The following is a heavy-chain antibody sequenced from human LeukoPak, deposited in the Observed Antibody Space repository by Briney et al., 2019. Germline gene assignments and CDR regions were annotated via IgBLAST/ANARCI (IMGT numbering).Heavy chain of an antibody. Sequence: SETLSLTCIVSSGSINNHYWSWIRQPPGKGLEWIGYIYDSWNANYNHSLKSRVTISIDTSKIQFSLNLTSVTAADTAVYYCARDQIGYGLDYWGQGTLVTVSS. J-gene: IGHJ4*02. CDR3: ARDQIGYGLDY. CDR2: IYDSWNA. V-gene: IGHV4-59*11. CDR1: SGSINNHY. D-gene: IGHD5-18*01.